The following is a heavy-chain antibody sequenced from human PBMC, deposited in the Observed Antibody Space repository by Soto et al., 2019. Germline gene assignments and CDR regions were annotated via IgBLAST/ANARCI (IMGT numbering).Heavy chain of an antibody. V-gene: IGHV3-23*01. D-gene: IGHD5-12*01. J-gene: IGHJ4*02. Sequence: EVQLLESGGGLVQPGGSVRLSCGTSGFSFVNYGMGWVRQAPGKGLEWVSGISSSGGRTYFADSVRGRFIISRDNAKKTLYLQMNSLRAEDTAVYYCARDGGYSGYDYFDYWGQGTLVTVAS. CDR1: GFSFVNYG. CDR2: ISSSGGRT. CDR3: ARDGGYSGYDYFDY.